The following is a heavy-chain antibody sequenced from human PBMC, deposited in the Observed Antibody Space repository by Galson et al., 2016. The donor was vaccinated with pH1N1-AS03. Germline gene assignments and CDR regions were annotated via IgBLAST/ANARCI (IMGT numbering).Heavy chain of an antibody. D-gene: IGHD2-8*01. J-gene: IGHJ4*02. V-gene: IGHV3-9*01. Sequence: SLRLSCAASGFTFDDYAMHWVRQAPGKGLEWVSGISWNSGSKAYSDSVKGRFTISRDNAKNSLYLQMDILRPEDTALYYCVKDIGVLMVYTEGPFDYWGPGTLVTVSS. CDR2: ISWNSGSK. CDR3: VKDIGVLMVYTEGPFDY. CDR1: GFTFDDYA.